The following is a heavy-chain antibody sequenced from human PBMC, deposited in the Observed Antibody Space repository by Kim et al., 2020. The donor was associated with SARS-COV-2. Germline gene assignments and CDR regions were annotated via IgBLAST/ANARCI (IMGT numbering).Heavy chain of an antibody. CDR1: GFTFSSYA. J-gene: IGHJ5*02. V-gene: IGHV3-30-3*01. CDR2: ISYDGSNK. CDR3: ARGGRAYDFWSGYYTETYSWFDA. D-gene: IGHD3-3*01. Sequence: GGSLRLSCAASGFTFSSYAMHWVRQVPGKGLEWVAVISYDGSNKYYADSVKGRFTISRDNSKNTLYLQMNRLRAEDTAVYYCARGGRAYDFWSGYYTETYSWFDAGGQGTLVTVSS.